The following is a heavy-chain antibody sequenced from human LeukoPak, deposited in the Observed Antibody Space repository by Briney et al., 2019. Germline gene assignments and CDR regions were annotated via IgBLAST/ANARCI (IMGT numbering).Heavy chain of an antibody. D-gene: IGHD2-8*01. CDR1: GFTFSSYW. CDR2: IKQDGSEK. CDR3: ARDPGDVLRTCFDY. J-gene: IGHJ4*02. Sequence: GGSLRLSCAASGFTFSSYWMSWVRQAPGKGLEWVANIKQDGSEKYYVDSVKGRFTISRDNAKNSLYLQMNSLRAEDTAVYYCARDPGDVLRTCFDYWGQGTLVTVSS. V-gene: IGHV3-7*01.